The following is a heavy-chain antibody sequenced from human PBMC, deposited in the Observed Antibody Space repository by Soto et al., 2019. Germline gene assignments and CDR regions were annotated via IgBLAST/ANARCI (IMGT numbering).Heavy chain of an antibody. CDR1: GGTFSSYV. CDR2: IIPIFGTA. D-gene: IGHD2-8*01. V-gene: IGHV1-69*18. J-gene: IGHJ6*02. CDR3: ASESGRTRGIDV. Sequence: QVQAVQSGAEVKKPGSSVKVSCKASGGTFSSYVISWVRQAPGQGLEWMGRIIPIFGTADYAQKFQGRVTITADESTSTAYMVLSSLRSEDTAVYYCASESGRTRGIDVWGQGTTITVSS.